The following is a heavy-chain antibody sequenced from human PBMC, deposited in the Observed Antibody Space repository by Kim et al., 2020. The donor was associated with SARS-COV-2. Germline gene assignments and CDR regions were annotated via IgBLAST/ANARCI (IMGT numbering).Heavy chain of an antibody. D-gene: IGHD6-19*01. J-gene: IGHJ4*02. V-gene: IGHV4-39*01. CDR3: ARLPGIAVAGTRSFDY. CDR2: IYYSGNT. CDR1: GGSISSSSYY. Sequence: SETLSLTCTVSGGSISSSSYYWGWIRQPPGKGLEWIGNIYYSGNTYYNPSLKSRVTISVDTSKNQFSLKLSSVTAAHTAVYYCARLPGIAVAGTRSFDYWGQGTLVTVSS.